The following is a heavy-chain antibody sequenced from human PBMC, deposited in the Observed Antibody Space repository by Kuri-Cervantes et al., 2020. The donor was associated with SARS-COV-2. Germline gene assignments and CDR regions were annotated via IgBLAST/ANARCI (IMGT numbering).Heavy chain of an antibody. D-gene: IGHD2-8*02. V-gene: IGHV4-34*01. Sequence: SETLSLTCAVYGGSFSGYYWSWIRQPPGKGLEWIGEINHSGSTNYNPSLKSRVTISVDTSKNQFSLKLSSVTAADTAVYNCARGEGIVLVVYALAFDIWGQGTMVTVSS. CDR3: ARGEGIVLVVYALAFDI. J-gene: IGHJ3*02. CDR1: GGSFSGYY. CDR2: INHSGST.